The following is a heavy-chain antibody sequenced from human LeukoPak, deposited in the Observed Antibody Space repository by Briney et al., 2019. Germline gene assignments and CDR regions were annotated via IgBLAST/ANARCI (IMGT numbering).Heavy chain of an antibody. D-gene: IGHD3-22*01. CDR3: ASGRYDSNNYHDY. Sequence: GGSLRLSCAASGFTFSTYWMHWVRQVPGKGLVWVSRINTDGSSTSYADSVKGRFTISRDNAKNTLYLQMNSLRDEDTAVYYCASGRYDSNNYHDYWGQGTLVTVSS. CDR2: INTDGSST. CDR1: GFTFSTYW. V-gene: IGHV3-74*01. J-gene: IGHJ4*02.